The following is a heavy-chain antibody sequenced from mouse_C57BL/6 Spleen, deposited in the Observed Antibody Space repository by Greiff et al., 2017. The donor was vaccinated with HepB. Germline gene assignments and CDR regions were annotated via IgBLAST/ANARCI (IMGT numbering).Heavy chain of an antibody. Sequence: EVKLMESGPGLVKPSQSLSLTCSVTGYSITSGYYWNWIRQFPGNKLEWMGYISYDGSNNYNPSLKNRISITRDTSKNQFFLKLNSVTTEDTATYYCARGSDYGDYYAMDYWGQGTSVTVSS. V-gene: IGHV3-6*01. CDR1: GYSITSGYY. CDR3: ARGSDYGDYYAMDY. J-gene: IGHJ4*01. CDR2: ISYDGSN. D-gene: IGHD2-4*01.